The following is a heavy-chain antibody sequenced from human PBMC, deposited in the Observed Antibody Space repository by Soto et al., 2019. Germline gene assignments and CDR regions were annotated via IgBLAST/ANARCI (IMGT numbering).Heavy chain of an antibody. Sequence: QVQLVESGGGVVQPGRSLRLSCAASGFTFSSYGMHWVRQAPGKGLEWVEVISYDGSNKYYADSVKGRFTISRDNSKNTLYLQMNSLRAEDTAVYYCARPCSGWGGMDVWGQGTTVTVSS. D-gene: IGHD6-19*01. CDR3: ARPCSGWGGMDV. CDR2: ISYDGSNK. J-gene: IGHJ6*02. V-gene: IGHV3-30*03. CDR1: GFTFSSYG.